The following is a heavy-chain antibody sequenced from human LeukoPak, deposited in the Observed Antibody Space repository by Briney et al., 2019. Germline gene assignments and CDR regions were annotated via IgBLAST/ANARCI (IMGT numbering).Heavy chain of an antibody. Sequence: GGSLRLSCAASGFTFSDYYMSWIRQAPGKGLEWVSYISCSSSYTNYADSVKGRFTISRDNAKNSLYLQMNSLRAEDTAVYYCARDKGGQWLVRWGHYFDYWGQGTLVTVSS. J-gene: IGHJ4*02. CDR3: ARDKGGQWLVRWGHYFDY. CDR1: GFTFSDYY. CDR2: ISCSSSYT. V-gene: IGHV3-11*05. D-gene: IGHD6-19*01.